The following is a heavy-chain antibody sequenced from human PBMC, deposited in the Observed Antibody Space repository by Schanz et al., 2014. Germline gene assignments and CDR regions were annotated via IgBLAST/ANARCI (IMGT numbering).Heavy chain of an antibody. Sequence: EVQLVESGGGLIQPGGSLRLSCAASGFTFGDYAMTWVRQAPGKGLEWVSGISGSGASTYYADSVKGRFTISRDNAKNSLYLQMNSLRAEDTAVYYCARIGGSVFDYWAQGTLVTVSS. CDR3: ARIGGSVFDY. D-gene: IGHD3-10*01. CDR2: ISGSGAST. J-gene: IGHJ4*02. V-gene: IGHV3-23*04. CDR1: GFTFGDYA.